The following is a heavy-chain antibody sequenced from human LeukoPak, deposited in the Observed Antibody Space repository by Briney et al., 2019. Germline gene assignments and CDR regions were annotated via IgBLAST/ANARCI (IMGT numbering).Heavy chain of an antibody. CDR2: LHPSGAT. J-gene: IGHJ3*02. D-gene: IGHD2-2*01. Sequence: SETLSLTCTVSGRSISGYYWNWIRQPAGKGLEWIGRLHPSGATNYNPSLKSRITMSLDTSKNQFSLQLSSVTAADTAVYYCARSTCSSASCQRKGAFDIWGQGTMVTVSS. V-gene: IGHV4-4*07. CDR1: GRSISGYY. CDR3: ARSTCSSASCQRKGAFDI.